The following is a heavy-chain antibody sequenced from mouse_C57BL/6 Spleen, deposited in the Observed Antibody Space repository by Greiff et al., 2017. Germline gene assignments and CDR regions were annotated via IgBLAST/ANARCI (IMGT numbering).Heavy chain of an antibody. CDR3: ARGGQLRLRYYFDY. V-gene: IGHV5-4*01. J-gene: IGHJ2*01. Sequence: EVQRVESGGGLVKPGGSLKLSCAASGFTFSSYAMSWVRQTPEKRLEWVATISDGGSYTYYPDNVKGRFTISRDNAKNNLYLQMSHLKSEDTAMYYCARGGQLRLRYYFDYWGQGTTLTVSS. D-gene: IGHD3-2*02. CDR1: GFTFSSYA. CDR2: ISDGGSYT.